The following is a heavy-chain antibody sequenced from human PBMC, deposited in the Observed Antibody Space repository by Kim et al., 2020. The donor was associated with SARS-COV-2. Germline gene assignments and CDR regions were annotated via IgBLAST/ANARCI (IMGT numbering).Heavy chain of an antibody. CDR1: GFTFSSYA. V-gene: IGHV3-30*04. CDR2: ISYDGSNK. J-gene: IGHJ4*01. Sequence: GGSLRLSCAASGFTFSSYAMHWVRQAPGKGLEWVAVISYDGSNKYYADSVKGRFTISRDNSKNTLYLQMNSLRAEDTAVYYCARDSQAEEQWLVYYFDYWGPGTLVTVSS. D-gene: IGHD6-19*01. CDR3: ARDSQAEEQWLVYYFDY.